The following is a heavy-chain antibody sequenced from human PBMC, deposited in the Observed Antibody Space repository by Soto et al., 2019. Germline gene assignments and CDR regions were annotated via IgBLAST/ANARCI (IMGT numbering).Heavy chain of an antibody. J-gene: IGHJ5*02. V-gene: IGHV4-59*01. Sequence: QVQLQESGPGLVKPSETLSRTCTVSGGSISSYYWSWLRQPPGKGLAWIGYIYYSGSTNYNPSLKSRVTISVDTSKNQFSLKLSSVTAADTAVYYCARVLFGRGKWFDPWGQGTLVTVSS. CDR3: ARVLFGRGKWFDP. CDR2: IYYSGST. CDR1: GGSISSYY. D-gene: IGHD3-3*01.